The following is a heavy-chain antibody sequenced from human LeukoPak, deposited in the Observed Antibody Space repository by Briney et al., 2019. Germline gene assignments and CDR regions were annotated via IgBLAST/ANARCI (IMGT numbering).Heavy chain of an antibody. CDR3: ARLYFDSNDYYRDDC. D-gene: IGHD3-22*01. CDR2: ISNRDSYT. V-gene: IGHV3-11*06. J-gene: IGHJ4*02. Sequence: GRSLRLSCEASGFTFSDYYMSWIRQAPGKGLEWVSYISNRDSYTNYADSVKGRFTISRDNAKNSLYLQMNSLRAEDTAVYYCARLYFDSNDYYRDDCWGQGSLVTVSS. CDR1: GFTFSDYY.